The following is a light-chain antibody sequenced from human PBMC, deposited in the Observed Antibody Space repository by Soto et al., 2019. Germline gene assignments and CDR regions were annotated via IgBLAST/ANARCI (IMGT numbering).Light chain of an antibody. CDR2: AAS. CDR1: QGIRND. Sequence: AIQMTQSPSSLSASVGDRVTITCRASQGIRNDLGWYQQKPGKAPKLLIYAASSLQSGGPSRFSGSGSGTDFTLTISSLQPEDFATYYCLPDYNYPWTFGQGTKVEIK. J-gene: IGKJ1*01. CDR3: LPDYNYPWT. V-gene: IGKV1-6*01.